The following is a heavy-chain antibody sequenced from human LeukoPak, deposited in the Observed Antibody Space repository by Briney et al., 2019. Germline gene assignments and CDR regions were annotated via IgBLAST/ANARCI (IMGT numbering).Heavy chain of an antibody. D-gene: IGHD3-9*01. CDR3: SKDRNPRYHIPGGSWFDP. CDR1: GFTFSSYD. V-gene: IGHV3-23*01. J-gene: IGHJ5*02. Sequence: PGGSLRLSCAASGFTFSSYDMSWVRQAPGKGLEWVSAISGSGGSTYYADSVKGRFTISRDNSKNTLYLQMNSLRAEDTAVYCWSKDRNPRYHIPGGSWFDPWGQGTLVTVSA. CDR2: ISGSGGST.